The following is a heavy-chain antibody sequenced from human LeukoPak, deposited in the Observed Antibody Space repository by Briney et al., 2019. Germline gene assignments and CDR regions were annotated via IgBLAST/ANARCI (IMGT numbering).Heavy chain of an antibody. J-gene: IGHJ4*02. D-gene: IGHD2-15*01. V-gene: IGHV3-23*01. Sequence: GGSLRLSCAASGFTFSSYAMSWVRQAPGKGLEWVSGTSGSGGSTYYAGSVKGRFTISRDNSKNTLYLQMTSLRVEDTAVYYCAKNGGSQCYSHLDSWGQGTLVTVSS. CDR2: TSGSGGST. CDR1: GFTFSSYA. CDR3: AKNGGSQCYSHLDS.